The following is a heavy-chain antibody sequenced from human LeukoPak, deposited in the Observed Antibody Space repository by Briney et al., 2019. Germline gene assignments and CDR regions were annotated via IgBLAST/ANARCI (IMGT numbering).Heavy chain of an antibody. V-gene: IGHV4-59*01. J-gene: IGHJ6*02. CDR2: IYYSGST. D-gene: IGHD6-13*01. Sequence: SETLSLTCTVSGGSISSYYWSWIRQPPGKGLEWIGYIYYSGSTNYNPSLKSRVTISVDTSKNQFSLKLSSVTAADTAVYYCARAPIAAAGKEIYYYYYNGMDVWGQGTTVTVSS. CDR3: ARAPIAAAGKEIYYYYYNGMDV. CDR1: GGSISSYY.